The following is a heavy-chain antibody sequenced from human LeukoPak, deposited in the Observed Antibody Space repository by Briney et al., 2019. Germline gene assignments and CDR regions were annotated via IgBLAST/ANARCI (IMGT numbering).Heavy chain of an antibody. D-gene: IGHD7-27*01. J-gene: IGHJ6*03. CDR3: ANSPWGGYYYYCMDV. CDR2: ISGSGSTI. V-gene: IGHV3-23*01. Sequence: GGSLRLSCAASGFTFSSYYMSWFRQAPGKGLEWVSYISGSGSTIYYADSVKGRFTISRDNSKNTLYLQMNSLRAEDTAVYYCANSPWGGYYYYCMDVWGKGTTVTVSS. CDR1: GFTFSSYY.